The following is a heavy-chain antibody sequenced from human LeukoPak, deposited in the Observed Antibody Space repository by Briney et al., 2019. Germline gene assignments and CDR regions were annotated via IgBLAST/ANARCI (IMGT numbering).Heavy chain of an antibody. V-gene: IGHV4-59*01. CDR3: ARDLGSSWYNFDY. CDR1: GGSISSYY. Sequence: AETLSLTCTVSGGSISSYYWSWIRQPPGKGLEWIGYIYYSGSTNYNPSLKSRVTISVDTSKNQFSLKLSSVTAADTAVYYCARDLGSSWYNFDYWGQGTLVTVSS. CDR2: IYYSGST. J-gene: IGHJ4*02. D-gene: IGHD6-13*01.